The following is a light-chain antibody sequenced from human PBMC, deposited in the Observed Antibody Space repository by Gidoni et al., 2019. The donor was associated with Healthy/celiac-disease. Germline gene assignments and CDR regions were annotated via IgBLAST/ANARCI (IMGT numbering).Light chain of an antibody. V-gene: IGKV4-1*01. J-gene: IGKJ2*01. CDR1: QSVLYSSNNKNY. CDR2: WAS. Sequence: DIVMTQSPDSLAVSLGERVTINCKSSQSVLYSSNNKNYLAWYQQKPGQPPKLLIYWASTRESGFPDRFSGSGSGTDFTLTISSLQAEDVAVYYCQQYYSTPPYTFGQGTKLEIK. CDR3: QQYYSTPPYT.